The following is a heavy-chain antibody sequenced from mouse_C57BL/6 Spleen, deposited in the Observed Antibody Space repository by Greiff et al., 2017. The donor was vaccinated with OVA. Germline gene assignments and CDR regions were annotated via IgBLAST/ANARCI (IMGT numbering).Heavy chain of an antibody. CDR1: GFTFSDYG. D-gene: IGHD2-13*01. J-gene: IGHJ4*01. CDR2: ISSGSSTI. Sequence: EVKLVESGGGLVKPGGSLKLSCAASGFTFSDYGMHWVRQAPEKGLEWVAYISSGSSTIYYADTVKGRFTISRDNAKNTLFLQMTSLRSEDTAMYYCARGTTTVNAMDYWGQGTSVTVSS. V-gene: IGHV5-17*01. CDR3: ARGTTTVNAMDY.